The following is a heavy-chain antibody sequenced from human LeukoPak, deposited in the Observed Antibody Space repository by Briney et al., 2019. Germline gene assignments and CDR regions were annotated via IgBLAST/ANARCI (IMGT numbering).Heavy chain of an antibody. CDR1: GYTLTELS. J-gene: IGHJ5*02. CDR3: ARGNDDYGDYGWFDP. D-gene: IGHD4-17*01. V-gene: IGHV1-2*02. Sequence: ASVKVSCKVSGYTLTELSMHWVRQAPGKGLEWMGWINPNSGGTNYAQKFQGRVTMTRDTSISTAYMELSRLRSDDTAVYYCARGNDDYGDYGWFDPWGQGTLVTVSS. CDR2: INPNSGGT.